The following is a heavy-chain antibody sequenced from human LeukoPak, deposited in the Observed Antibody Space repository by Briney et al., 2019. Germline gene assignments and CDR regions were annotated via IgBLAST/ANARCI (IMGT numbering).Heavy chain of an antibody. CDR2: IYYSGST. CDR1: GGSISSGGYY. J-gene: IGHJ3*02. CDR3: ARDRSGDAFDI. D-gene: IGHD6-25*01. V-gene: IGHV4-31*03. Sequence: SETLSLTCTVSGGSISSGGYYWSWIRQHPGKGLEWIGYIYYSGSTYYNPSLKSRVTISVDTSKNQFSLKLSSVTAADTAVYYCARDRSGDAFDIWGQGTMVTASS.